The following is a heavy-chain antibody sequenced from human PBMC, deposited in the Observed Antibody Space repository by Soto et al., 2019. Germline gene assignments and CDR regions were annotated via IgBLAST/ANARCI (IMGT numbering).Heavy chain of an antibody. J-gene: IGHJ6*02. D-gene: IGHD6-13*01. CDR2: INPNNGGT. CDR3: ASFYSSRGEFYFYGTDV. CDR1: GYIFTGYF. Sequence: ASVKVSCKASGYIFTGYFMHWVRQAPGQGLEWMGWINPNNGGTKYAQKFQGRVTLTRDTSISTAYLDLSSPRSDDTAVYYCASFYSSRGEFYFYGTDVWGQGTTVTVSS. V-gene: IGHV1-2*02.